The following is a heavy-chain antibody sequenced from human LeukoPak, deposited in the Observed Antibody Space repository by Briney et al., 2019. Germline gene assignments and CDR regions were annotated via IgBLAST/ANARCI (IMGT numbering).Heavy chain of an antibody. J-gene: IGHJ4*02. CDR3: ARDLAAAALYYFDY. Sequence: GGSLRLSCAASGFTFSRYSMNWVRQAPGKGLEWVSSISSSSSYIYYADSVKGRFTISRDNAKNSLYLQMNSLRAEDTAVYYCARDLAAAALYYFDYWGQGTLVTVSS. CDR2: ISSSSSYI. V-gene: IGHV3-21*01. D-gene: IGHD6-13*01. CDR1: GFTFSRYS.